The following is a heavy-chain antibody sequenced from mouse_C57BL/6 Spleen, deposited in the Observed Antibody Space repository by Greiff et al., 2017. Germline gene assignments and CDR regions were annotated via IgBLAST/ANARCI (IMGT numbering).Heavy chain of an antibody. J-gene: IGHJ2*01. CDR2: ISSGGDYI. Sequence: EVMLVESGAGLVKPGGSLKLSCAASGFTFSSYAMSWVRQTPEKRLEWVAYISSGGDYIYYADTVKGRFTISRDNARNHLYLQMSSLKSEDTAMYYCTRADHYSNRGDYDYWGQGTTLTVAT. CDR3: TRADHYSNRGDYDY. V-gene: IGHV5-9-1*02. D-gene: IGHD2-5*01. CDR1: GFTFSSYA.